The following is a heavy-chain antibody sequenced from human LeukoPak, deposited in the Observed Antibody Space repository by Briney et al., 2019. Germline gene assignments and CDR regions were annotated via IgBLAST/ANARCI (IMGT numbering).Heavy chain of an antibody. J-gene: IGHJ6*02. V-gene: IGHV1-69*04. CDR1: GGTFSSYA. CDR2: IIPILGIA. CDR3: ARGVAVPYGVDV. Sequence: ASVKVSCKASGGTFSSYAISWVRQAPGQGLEWMGRIIPILGIANYAQKFQGRVTITADKSTSTAYMELSSLRSEDTPVYYCARGVAVPYGVDVWGQGTTLTVSS. D-gene: IGHD3-3*01.